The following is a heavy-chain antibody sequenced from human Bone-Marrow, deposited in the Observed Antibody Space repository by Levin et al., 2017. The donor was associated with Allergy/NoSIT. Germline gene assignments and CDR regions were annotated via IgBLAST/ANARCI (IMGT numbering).Heavy chain of an antibody. V-gene: IGHV4-34*01. D-gene: IGHD6-19*01. CDR2: INHSGST. CDR1: GGSFSGYY. J-gene: IGHJ3*02. CDR3: AREGDSSGWADAFDI. Sequence: PGGSLRLSCAVYGGSFSGYYWSWIRQPPGKGLEWIGEINHSGSTNYNPSLKSRVTISVDTSKNQFSLKLSSVTAADTAVYYCAREGDSSGWADAFDIWGQGTMVTVSS.